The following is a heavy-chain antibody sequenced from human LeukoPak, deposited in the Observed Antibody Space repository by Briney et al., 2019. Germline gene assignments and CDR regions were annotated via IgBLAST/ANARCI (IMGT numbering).Heavy chain of an antibody. CDR1: GFTFDDYA. J-gene: IGHJ4*02. Sequence: GGSLRLSCAASGFTFDDYAMHWVRQAPGKGLEWVSGISWNSGSIGYADSVKGRFTISRDNAKNSLYLQMNSLRAEDTAVYYCARAGYYYDNSGYTRFDYWGQGTLVTVSS. CDR2: ISWNSGSI. V-gene: IGHV3-9*01. CDR3: ARAGYYYDNSGYTRFDY. D-gene: IGHD3-22*01.